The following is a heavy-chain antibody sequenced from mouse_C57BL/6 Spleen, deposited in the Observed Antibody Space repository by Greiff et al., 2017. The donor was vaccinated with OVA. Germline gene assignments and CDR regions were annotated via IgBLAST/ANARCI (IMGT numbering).Heavy chain of an antibody. CDR3: ARSLYYGSSNYAMDY. Sequence: VVEPGASVQLSCQATGYTFTGYWIEWVKQRPGHGLEWIGEILPGSGSTNYNEKFKGKATFTADTSSNTAYMQLSSLTTEDSAIYYCARSLYYGSSNYAMDYWGQGTSVTVSS. CDR2: ILPGSGST. V-gene: IGHV1-9*01. J-gene: IGHJ4*01. CDR1: GYTFTGYW. D-gene: IGHD1-1*01.